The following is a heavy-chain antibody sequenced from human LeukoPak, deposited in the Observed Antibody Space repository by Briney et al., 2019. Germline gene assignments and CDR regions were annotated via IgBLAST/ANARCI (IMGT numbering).Heavy chain of an antibody. V-gene: IGHV3-15*01. CDR3: TTGGYCSGGSCSTKIDP. CDR1: GFTFSNAW. D-gene: IGHD2-15*01. CDR2: IKSKTDGGTT. Sequence: GGSLRLSCAASGFTFSNAWMSWVRQAPGKGLEWVGRIKSKTDGGTTDYAAPVEGRFTISRDDSKNTLYLQMNSLRTEDTAVYYCTTGGYCSGGSCSTKIDPWGQGTLVTVSS. J-gene: IGHJ5*02.